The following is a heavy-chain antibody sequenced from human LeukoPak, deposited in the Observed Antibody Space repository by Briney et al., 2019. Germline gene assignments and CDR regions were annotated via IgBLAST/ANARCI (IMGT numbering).Heavy chain of an antibody. D-gene: IGHD3-22*01. CDR2: IYHSGST. V-gene: IGHV4-31*03. J-gene: IGHJ4*02. CDR1: GRSLRRAGYY. Sequence: TLSLTCTIPGRSLRRAGYYWTSIRQHPGKRLEWIGYIYHSGSTYYNPSLKSRVTLSVDTSRSQFALNLSSVTAAHTAVYYCARGRYYYDSRGYYKQYYFDYWGQGTLVTVSS. CDR3: ARGRYYYDSRGYYKQYYFDY.